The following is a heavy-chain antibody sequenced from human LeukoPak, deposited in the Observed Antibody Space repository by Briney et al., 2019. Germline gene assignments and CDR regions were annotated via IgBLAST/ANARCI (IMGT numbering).Heavy chain of an antibody. CDR1: GGSISSRY. CDR2: IYYSGGT. D-gene: IGHD6-6*01. Sequence: KPSETLSLTCTLSGGSISSRYWSWIRQPPGKGLEWIVSIYYSGGTNYNPSLQGRVSISVDTSKIQFSLKLSSVTAADTAVYYCARWQYTISSGWFDPWGQGTLVTVSS. V-gene: IGHV4-59*08. CDR3: ARWQYTISSGWFDP. J-gene: IGHJ5*02.